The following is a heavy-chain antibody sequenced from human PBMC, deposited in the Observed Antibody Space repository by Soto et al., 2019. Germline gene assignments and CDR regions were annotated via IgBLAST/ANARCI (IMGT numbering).Heavy chain of an antibody. Sequence: ASVKVSCKASGYTFTSYGISWVRQAPGQGLEWMGWISAYNGNTNYAQKLQGRVTMITDTSTSTAYMELRSLRSDDTAVYYCARVPFWSGYYTAPAFDPWGQGTLVTVSS. CDR2: ISAYNGNT. CDR1: GYTFTSYG. CDR3: ARVPFWSGYYTAPAFDP. J-gene: IGHJ5*02. V-gene: IGHV1-18*01. D-gene: IGHD3-3*01.